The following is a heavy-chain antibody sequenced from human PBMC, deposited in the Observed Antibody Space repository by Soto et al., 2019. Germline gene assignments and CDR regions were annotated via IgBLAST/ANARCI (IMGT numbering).Heavy chain of an antibody. D-gene: IGHD6-13*01. CDR1: GGSISTSNW. J-gene: IGHJ4*02. V-gene: IGHV4-4*02. CDR3: ARARATIAAAAIFDG. CDR2: VYRTGST. Sequence: SETLSLTCAVSGGSISTSNWWSWVRQPPGKGLEWIGEVYRTGSTTYNPSLESRLTISVDKSKNQFSLKLTSVTAADTAVYYCARARATIAAAAIFDGWGQGTLVTVSS.